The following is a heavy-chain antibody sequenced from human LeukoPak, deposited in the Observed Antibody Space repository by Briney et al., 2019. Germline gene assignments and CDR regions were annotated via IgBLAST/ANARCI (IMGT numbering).Heavy chain of an antibody. J-gene: IGHJ4*02. CDR3: AEAKWQHLLRGYFDY. CDR1: GCTFSSYV. CDR2: ISGSGGST. D-gene: IGHD6-13*01. V-gene: IGHV3-23*01. Sequence: GGSLRLSCAASGCTFSSYVMNWVGQAPGKGLEWVSAISGSGGSTYYADSVKGRFTISRDNSKNTLYLQMNSLRAEDTAVYYCAEAKWQHLLRGYFDYWGQGTLVTVSS.